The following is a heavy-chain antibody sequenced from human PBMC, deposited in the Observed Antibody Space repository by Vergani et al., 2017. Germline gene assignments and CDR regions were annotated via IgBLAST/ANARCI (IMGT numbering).Heavy chain of an antibody. CDR3: ARSSYGPFDY. CDR2: INHSGST. J-gene: IGHJ4*02. Sequence: VQLVESGGGLVQPGGSLRLSCAASGFTFSSYEMNWVRQAPGKGLEWIGEINHSGSTNYNPSLKSRVTISVDTSKNQFSLKLSSVTAADTAVYYCARSSYGPFDYWGQGTLVTVSS. CDR1: GFTFSSYE. V-gene: IGHV4-34*01. D-gene: IGHD4-17*01.